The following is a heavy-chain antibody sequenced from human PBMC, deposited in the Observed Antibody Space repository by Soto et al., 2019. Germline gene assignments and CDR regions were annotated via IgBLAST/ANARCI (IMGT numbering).Heavy chain of an antibody. J-gene: IGHJ4*02. D-gene: IGHD2-21*02. Sequence: ASVKVSCKASGYTFTSYAMHWVRQAPGQRLEWMGWINAGNGNTKYSQKFQGRVTITRDTSASTAHMGLSSLRSEDTAVYYCARSIVVVTALDYWGQGTLVTVSS. CDR2: INAGNGNT. CDR3: ARSIVVVTALDY. V-gene: IGHV1-3*01. CDR1: GYTFTSYA.